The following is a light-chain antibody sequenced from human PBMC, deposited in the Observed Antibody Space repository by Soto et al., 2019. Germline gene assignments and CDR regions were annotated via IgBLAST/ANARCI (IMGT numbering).Light chain of an antibody. CDR3: QLYGISPH. CDR2: ASS. J-gene: IGKJ5*01. CDR1: QSRGSNF. Sequence: EIVLTQSPGTLSLSPRDRGTHXSETSQSRGSNFLAWYQHKPGQAPRLLIYASSNRATGIPDRFSGSASGTDFTLTINRLEPEDFAVYYCQLYGISPHFGQGTRLEIK. V-gene: IGKV3-20*01.